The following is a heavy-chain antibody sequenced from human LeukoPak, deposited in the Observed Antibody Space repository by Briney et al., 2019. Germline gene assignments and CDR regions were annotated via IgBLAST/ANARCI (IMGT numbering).Heavy chain of an antibody. CDR3: AKSTVTTNYYYYYGMDV. CDR2: ISYDGTNK. Sequence: GGSLRLSCAASGFTFSSYSMHWVRQAPGKGLEWVALISYDGTNKYYADSVKGRFTISRDNSKNTLYLQMNSLRAEDTAVYYCAKSTVTTNYYYYYGMDVWGQGTTVTVSS. CDR1: GFTFSSYS. D-gene: IGHD4-17*01. V-gene: IGHV3-30-3*02. J-gene: IGHJ6*02.